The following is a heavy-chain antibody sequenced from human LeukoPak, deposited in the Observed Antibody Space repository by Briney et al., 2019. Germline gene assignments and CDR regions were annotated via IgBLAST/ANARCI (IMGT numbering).Heavy chain of an antibody. V-gene: IGHV3-30-3*01. CDR1: GFTFSTYA. D-gene: IGHD7-27*01. J-gene: IGHJ4*02. Sequence: GGSLRLSCAASGFTFSTYAMHWVRQAPGKGLEWVAVISYDGSNKYYADSVKGRFTISRDNSKNTLYLQMNSLRAEDTAVYYCARGSNWGSRVYYFDYWGQGTLVTVSS. CDR3: ARGSNWGSRVYYFDY. CDR2: ISYDGSNK.